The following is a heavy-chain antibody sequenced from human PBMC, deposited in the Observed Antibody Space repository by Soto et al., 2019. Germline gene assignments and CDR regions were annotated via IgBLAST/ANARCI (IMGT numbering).Heavy chain of an antibody. Sequence: QVQLVESGGGVVQPGRSLRLSCAASGFTFSSYGMHWVRQAPGKGLEWVAVIWYDGSNKYYADSVKGRFTISRDNSKNPMYVQMHGLRAADTAVYYCARGPWGQWWMWGAFAIWGQGPMVTVSS. CDR1: GFTFSSYG. CDR3: ARGPWGQWWMWGAFAI. J-gene: IGHJ3*02. V-gene: IGHV3-33*01. CDR2: IWYDGSNK. D-gene: IGHD2-15*01.